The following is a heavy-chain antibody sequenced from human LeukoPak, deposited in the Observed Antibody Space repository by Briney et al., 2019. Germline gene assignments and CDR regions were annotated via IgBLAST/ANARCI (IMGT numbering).Heavy chain of an antibody. CDR2: ISSGGNS. J-gene: IGHJ4*02. Sequence: SETLSLTCAVYGGSFSGYYYTWIRQSPGKGLEWIGEISSGGNSNENPSLKSRVTISVDRSRNQFSLKLSSVTAADTAVYYCARGLDYAAFDYWGQGTLVTVSS. CDR3: ARGLDYAAFDY. D-gene: IGHD4-17*01. CDR1: GGSFSGYY. V-gene: IGHV4-34*01.